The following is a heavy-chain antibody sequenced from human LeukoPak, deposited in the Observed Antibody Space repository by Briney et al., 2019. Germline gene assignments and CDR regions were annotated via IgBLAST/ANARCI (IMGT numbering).Heavy chain of an antibody. CDR2: IYHSGST. Sequence: TASETLSLTCAVSGYSISSGYYWGWIRQPPGKGLEWIGTIYHSGSTYYNPSLKSRVTISVGTSKNQFSLKVNSVSAVDTAMYYCARASTVMVRGVIPKPNAFDIWGQGTMVTVSS. CDR1: GYSISSGYY. D-gene: IGHD3-10*01. CDR3: ARASTVMVRGVIPKPNAFDI. V-gene: IGHV4-38-2*01. J-gene: IGHJ3*02.